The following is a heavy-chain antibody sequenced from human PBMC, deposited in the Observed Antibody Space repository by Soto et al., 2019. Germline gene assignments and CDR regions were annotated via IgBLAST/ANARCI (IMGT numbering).Heavy chain of an antibody. CDR3: ARLQAAAGDNDLTFDY. D-gene: IGHD6-13*01. J-gene: IGHJ4*02. V-gene: IGHV5-10-1*01. CDR2: IVPSDSYI. Sequence: GESLKISCKISGYRFSSFWIAWVRQMPGKGLEWMGRIVPSDSYINYSPSFQGHVTISADKSISTAYLQWSSLKASDTAMYYCARLQAAAGDNDLTFDYWGQGTLVTVSS. CDR1: GYRFSSFW.